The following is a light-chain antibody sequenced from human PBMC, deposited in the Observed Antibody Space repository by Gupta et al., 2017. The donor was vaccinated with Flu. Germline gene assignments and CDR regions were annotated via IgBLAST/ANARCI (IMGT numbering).Light chain of an antibody. CDR3: QQDDGTPIT. CDR1: QSVLYSSNNKNY. CDR2: WAS. J-gene: IGKJ5*01. V-gene: IGKV4-1*01. Sequence: DIVMTQSPDSLAVSLGERATINCKSSQSVLYSSNNKNYLAWYQQKPGQPPKLLIYWASTRESGVPARFSGSGSGTDFTLTISSLQAEDVAVYYCQQDDGTPITFGQGTRVEIK.